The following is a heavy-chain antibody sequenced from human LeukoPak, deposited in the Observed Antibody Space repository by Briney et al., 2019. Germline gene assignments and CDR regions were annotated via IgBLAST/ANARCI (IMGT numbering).Heavy chain of an antibody. CDR1: GYTFTSYG. V-gene: IGHV1-18*01. Sequence: ASVKVSCKASGYTFTSYGSSWVRQAPGQGLEGMGWISAYNGNTNYAQRLQGRVPMTTDTSTSTAYMELRSLRSDDTAVYYCARGWLSTTIDYWGQGTLVTVSS. CDR2: ISAYNGNT. J-gene: IGHJ4*02. D-gene: IGHD5-12*01. CDR3: ARGWLSTTIDY.